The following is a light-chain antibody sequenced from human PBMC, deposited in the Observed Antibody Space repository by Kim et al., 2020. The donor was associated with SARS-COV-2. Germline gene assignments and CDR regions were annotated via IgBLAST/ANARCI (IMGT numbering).Light chain of an antibody. CDR1: QSISSY. CDR3: QQSYSTPLT. Sequence: ASVGDRVTITCRESQSISSYLNWYQQKPGKAPKLLIYAASSLQSGVPSRFSGSGSGTDFTLTISSLQPEDFATYYCQQSYSTPLTFGGGTKVDIK. J-gene: IGKJ4*01. V-gene: IGKV1-39*01. CDR2: AAS.